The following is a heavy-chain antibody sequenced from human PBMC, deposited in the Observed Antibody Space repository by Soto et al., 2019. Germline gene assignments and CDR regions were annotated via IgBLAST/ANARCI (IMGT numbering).Heavy chain of an antibody. CDR2: ISAYNGNT. J-gene: IGHJ4*02. Sequence: QVQLVQSGAEVKKPGASVKVSCKASGYTFASYAISWMRQAPGQGLEWMGWISAYNGNTNYAQKLQGRVTMTTDTSPSTGYMELRSPRSDDTDVYYCARDPPPPDYWGPGTLVTVSS. CDR1: GYTFASYA. CDR3: ARDPPPPDY. V-gene: IGHV1-18*01.